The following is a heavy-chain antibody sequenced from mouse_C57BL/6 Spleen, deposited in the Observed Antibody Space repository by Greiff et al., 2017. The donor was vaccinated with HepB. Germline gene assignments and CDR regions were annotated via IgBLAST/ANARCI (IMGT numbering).Heavy chain of an antibody. CDR3: TTTDYGSSYFDY. V-gene: IGHV14-1*01. D-gene: IGHD1-1*01. J-gene: IGHJ2*01. CDR2: IDPEDGDT. Sequence: EVQVVESGAELVRPGASVKLSCTASGFNIKDYYMHWVKQRPEQGLEWIGRIDPEDGDTEYAPKFQGKATMTADTSSKTAYLQRSSLTSEDTAVYYCTTTDYGSSYFDYWGQGTTLTVSS. CDR1: GFNIKDYY.